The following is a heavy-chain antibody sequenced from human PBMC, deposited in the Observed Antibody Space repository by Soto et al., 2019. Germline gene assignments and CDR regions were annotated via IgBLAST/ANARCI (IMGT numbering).Heavy chain of an antibody. CDR2: IFHDGTA. CDR3: ARLVYDTRLNYMYFDF. J-gene: IGHJ4*02. V-gene: IGHV4-4*02. D-gene: IGHD3-10*01. Sequence: QVKLQESGPGLATPSGTLSLTCAVSGVSISSGNWWTWVRQSPQRGLEYIGEIFHDGTANYYPSFERRVAISVDTSKNQFSLELTSVTAADTAIYFCARLVYDTRLNYMYFDFWGQGTLVTVSS. CDR1: GVSISSGNW.